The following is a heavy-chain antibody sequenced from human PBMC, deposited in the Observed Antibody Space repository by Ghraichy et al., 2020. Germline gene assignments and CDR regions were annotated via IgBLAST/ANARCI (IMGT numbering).Heavy chain of an antibody. V-gene: IGHV1-18*01. CDR2: ISAYNGNT. J-gene: IGHJ4*02. CDR3: ARGTVITSAIDY. CDR1: GYIFTSYG. Sequence: ASVKVSCKASGYIFTSYGISWVRQAPGQGLEWMGWISAYNGNTNYAQKVQGRVTMTTDTSTSTASMELRSLRSDDTAVYYCARGTVITSAIDYWGQGTLVTVSS. D-gene: IGHD3-16*01.